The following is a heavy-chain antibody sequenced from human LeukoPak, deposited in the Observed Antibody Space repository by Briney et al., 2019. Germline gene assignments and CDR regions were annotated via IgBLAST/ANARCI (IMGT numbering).Heavy chain of an antibody. CDR2: IYYSGST. V-gene: IGHV4-31*03. J-gene: IGHJ4*02. CDR1: GGSISSGGYY. CDR3: ARCSGNYYGSGSYTYYFDY. Sequence: SETLSLTCTVSGGSISSGGYYWSWIRQHPGKGLEWIGYIYYSGSTYYNPSLKSRVTISVDTSKNQLSLKLSSVTAADTAVYYCARCSGNYYGSGSYTYYFDYWGQGTLVTVSS. D-gene: IGHD3-10*01.